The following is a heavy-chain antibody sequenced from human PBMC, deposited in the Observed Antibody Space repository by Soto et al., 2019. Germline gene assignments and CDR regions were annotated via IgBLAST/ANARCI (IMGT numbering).Heavy chain of an antibody. V-gene: IGHV3-30*18. CDR2: ISYDGSDK. CDR1: GFTLSIFV. Sequence: GGSLRLFCSGSGFTLSIFVSHWSTQDPGKGLEWVAVISYDGSDKYYGDSVRGRFTISRDDSKNTLYLQMNSLRVEDTAIYYCAKTAGYDYVWGSSGLDPWGQGT. D-gene: IGHD3-16*01. J-gene: IGHJ5*02. CDR3: AKTAGYDYVWGSSGLDP.